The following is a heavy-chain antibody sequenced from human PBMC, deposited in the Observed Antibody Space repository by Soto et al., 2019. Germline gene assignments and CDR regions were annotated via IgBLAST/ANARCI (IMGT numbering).Heavy chain of an antibody. J-gene: IGHJ6*02. Sequence: SETLSLTCTVSGGSISSYYWSWIRQPPGKGLEWIGYIYYSGSTNYNPSLKSRVTISVDTSKNQFSLKLSSVTAADTAVYYCARGGGYSYGYFLGSADYYYYGMDVWGQGTTVT. CDR2: IYYSGST. D-gene: IGHD5-18*01. V-gene: IGHV4-59*01. CDR3: ARGGGYSYGYFLGSADYYYYGMDV. CDR1: GGSISSYY.